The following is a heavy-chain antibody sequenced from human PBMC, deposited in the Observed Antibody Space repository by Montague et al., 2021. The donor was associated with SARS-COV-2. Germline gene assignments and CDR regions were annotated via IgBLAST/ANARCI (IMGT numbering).Heavy chain of an antibody. Sequence: SETLSLTCTVYCHSTQTNYWSWNRQTPGTGLEWIGYIYYSERTSYNSSLKSRVTISVDTSKKQVSLNLSSVTAADTAVYFCARADRRSPDTTHPYYYKGMDLWGQGTKVTVSS. CDR1: CHSTQTNY. D-gene: IGHD2-15*01. CDR2: IYYSERT. CDR3: ARADRRSPDTTHPYYYKGMDL. V-gene: IGHV4-59*01. J-gene: IGHJ6*02.